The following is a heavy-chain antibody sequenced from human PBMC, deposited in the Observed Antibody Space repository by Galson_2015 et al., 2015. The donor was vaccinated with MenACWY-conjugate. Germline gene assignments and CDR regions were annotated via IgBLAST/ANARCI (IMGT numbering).Heavy chain of an antibody. J-gene: IGHJ1*01. D-gene: IGHD2/OR15-2a*01. Sequence: QSGAEVKKPGAPVKVSCKASGYTFRNYGFTWVRQAPGQGLEWMGRISGKNGNAIYAQKFQDRFIMTTDASTNTAYMELESLRSDDTATYYCASHLLGNIGYDWGQGTLVTVSS. CDR1: GYTFRNYG. CDR2: ISGKNGNA. CDR3: ASHLLGNIGYD. V-gene: IGHV1-18*01.